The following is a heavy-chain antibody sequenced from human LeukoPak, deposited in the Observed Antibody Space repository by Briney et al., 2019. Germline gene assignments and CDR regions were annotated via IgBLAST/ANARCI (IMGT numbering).Heavy chain of an antibody. Sequence: GGSMRLSCAASGFTFSNYDMNWVRQAPGKGMEWVSHISRSGNTIYYGDSVKGRFTISTDNAKNSLYLQMNSLRAEDTAVYYCARSFYLFGRGTLVTVSS. CDR2: ISRSGNTI. J-gene: IGHJ2*01. CDR3: ARSFYL. V-gene: IGHV3-48*03. CDR1: GFTFSNYD.